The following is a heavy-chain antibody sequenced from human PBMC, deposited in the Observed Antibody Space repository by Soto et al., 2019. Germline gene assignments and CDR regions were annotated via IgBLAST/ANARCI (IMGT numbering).Heavy chain of an antibody. CDR3: ARVNYDSSGPIIFDY. Sequence: ASVKVSCKASGYTFTSYAMHWVREAPGQRVEWMGWINAGNGNTKYSQKFQGRVTITRDTSASTAYMELSSLRSEDTAVYYCARVNYDSSGPIIFDYWGQGTLVTVS. J-gene: IGHJ4*02. V-gene: IGHV1-3*01. D-gene: IGHD3-22*01. CDR1: GYTFTSYA. CDR2: INAGNGNT.